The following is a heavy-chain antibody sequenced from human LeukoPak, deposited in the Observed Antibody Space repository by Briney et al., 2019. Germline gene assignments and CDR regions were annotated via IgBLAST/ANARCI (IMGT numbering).Heavy chain of an antibody. V-gene: IGHV4-30-2*01. J-gene: IGHJ4*02. CDR3: ASLWVGPIQGLWLRHFDY. CDR1: GGSISSGGYS. CDR2: IYHSGST. Sequence: PSETLSLTCAVSGGSISSGGYSWSWIRQPPGKGLEWIGYIYHSGSTYYNPSLKSRVTISVDTSKNQFSLKLSSVTAADTAVYYCASLWVGPIQGLWLRHFDYWGQGTLVTVSS. D-gene: IGHD5-18*01.